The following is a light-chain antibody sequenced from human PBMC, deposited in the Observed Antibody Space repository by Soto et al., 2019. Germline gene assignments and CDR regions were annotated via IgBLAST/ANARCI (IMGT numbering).Light chain of an antibody. CDR1: SSDVGGYNY. J-gene: IGLJ1*01. V-gene: IGLV2-14*01. Sequence: QSALTQPASVSGSPGQSITISCTGTSSDVGGYNYVSWYQQHPGKAPKLMIYEVSSRPSVVSNRFSGSKSGNTASLTTSGLQAEDEADYYCSSYTSSSTRVFGTGTKVTVL. CDR2: EVS. CDR3: SSYTSSSTRV.